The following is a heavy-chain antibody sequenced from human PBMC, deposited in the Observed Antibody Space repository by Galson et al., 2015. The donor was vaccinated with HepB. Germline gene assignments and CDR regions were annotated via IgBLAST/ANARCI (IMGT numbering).Heavy chain of an antibody. D-gene: IGHD3-22*01. CDR1: GFSFSHYG. CDR3: GRDSFYDDYRGPVDY. CDR2: IWYDGSNK. J-gene: IGHJ4*02. Sequence: SLRLSCAASGFSFSHYGMHWVRQAPGKGLEWVAAIWYDGSNKQYADSVKGRFTISRDNSMDTVYLQMSSLRVEDTAVYFCGRDSFYDDYRGPVDYWGQGALVTVSS. V-gene: IGHV3-33*01.